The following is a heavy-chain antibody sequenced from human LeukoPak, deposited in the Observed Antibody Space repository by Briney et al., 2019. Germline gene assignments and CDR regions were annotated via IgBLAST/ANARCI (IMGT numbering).Heavy chain of an antibody. CDR2: ISYDGSNK. J-gene: IGHJ4*02. CDR3: AKGQLWFDIDY. Sequence: GGSLRLSCAASGFTFSNYGMHWVRQAPGKGLEWVAVISYDGSNKYYADSVKGRFTISRDNSKNTLYLQMNSLRAEDTAVYYCAKGQLWFDIDYWGQGTLVTVSS. CDR1: GFTFSNYG. D-gene: IGHD5-18*01. V-gene: IGHV3-30*18.